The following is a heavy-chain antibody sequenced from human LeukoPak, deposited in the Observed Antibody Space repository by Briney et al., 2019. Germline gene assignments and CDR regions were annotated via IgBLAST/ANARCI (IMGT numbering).Heavy chain of an antibody. D-gene: IGHD2-2*01. CDR2: IRYDGSNK. CDR3: AKDREVVPAALDY. Sequence: PGESLRLSCAASGFTFSSYGMHWVRQAPGKRLEWVAFIRYDGSNKYYADSVKGRFTISRDNSKNTLYLQMNSLRAEDTAVYYCAKDREVVPAALDYWGQGTLVTVSS. V-gene: IGHV3-30*02. CDR1: GFTFSSYG. J-gene: IGHJ4*02.